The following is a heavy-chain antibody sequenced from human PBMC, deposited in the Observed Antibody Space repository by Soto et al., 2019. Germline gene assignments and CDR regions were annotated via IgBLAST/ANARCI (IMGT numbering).Heavy chain of an antibody. D-gene: IGHD2-2*01. J-gene: IGHJ5*02. Sequence: QVQLVQSGAEVKKPGASVKVSCKASGYTFTSHDINWMRQATGQGLEWMRWMNPNSGHTNYAQKFQGRVTITRDTSISTAYMELTNMRSEDTAIYYCASDTSTTWGQGTLVTVSS. CDR2: MNPNSGHT. CDR3: ASDTSTT. V-gene: IGHV1-8*01. CDR1: GYTFTSHD.